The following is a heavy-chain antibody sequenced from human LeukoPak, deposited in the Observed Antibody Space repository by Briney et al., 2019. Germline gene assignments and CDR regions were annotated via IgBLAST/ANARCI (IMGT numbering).Heavy chain of an antibody. Sequence: SGVPLRLSCAASGFTISSSYMTWVRQPPGKGLELVSYMYSGAYTYYADSVKGRFIISRDNSKNTLYLQMNSLRAEDTAVYYCASGGSYFVCLGEGTHVTV. CDR1: GFTISSSY. CDR3: ASGGSYFVC. J-gene: IGHJ4*02. CDR2: MYSGAYT. V-gene: IGHV3-66*01. D-gene: IGHD1-1*01.